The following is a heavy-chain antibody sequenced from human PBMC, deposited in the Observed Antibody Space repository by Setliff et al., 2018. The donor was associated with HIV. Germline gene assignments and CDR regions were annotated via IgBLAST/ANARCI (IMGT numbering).Heavy chain of an antibody. J-gene: IGHJ4*02. CDR3: ARWHPPYGFWEEDY. Sequence: PSETLSLTCTVSGGSISSGGYYWGWIRHPPGKGLEWIGYIYYSGSTYYNPSLKTRVTISVDGSKNQFSLKLKSVTAADTAVYYCARWHPPYGFWEEDYWGQGTLVTVSS. D-gene: IGHD3-10*01. V-gene: IGHV4-39*01. CDR2: IYYSGST. CDR1: GGSISSGGYY.